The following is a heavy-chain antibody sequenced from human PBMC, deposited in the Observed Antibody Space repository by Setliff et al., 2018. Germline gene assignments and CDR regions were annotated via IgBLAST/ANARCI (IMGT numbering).Heavy chain of an antibody. CDR3: ARGPCSSTSCYAAY. D-gene: IGHD2-2*01. CDR1: GGSFSGYY. J-gene: IGHJ4*02. Sequence: SETLSLTCAVYGGSFSGYYWSWIRQPPGKGLEWIGEINHSGSTNYNPSLKSRVTISVDTSKNQFSLKVNSVTAADTAVYCCARGPCSSTSCYAAYWGQGTLVTVSS. V-gene: IGHV4-34*01. CDR2: INHSGST.